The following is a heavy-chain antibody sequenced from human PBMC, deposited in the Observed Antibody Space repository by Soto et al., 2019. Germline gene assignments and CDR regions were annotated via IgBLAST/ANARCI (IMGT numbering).Heavy chain of an antibody. CDR3: ARAPMVRGVPLDFDY. Sequence: QVQLQQWGTRLLKPSETLSLTCAVFGESFSGHYWSWIRQTPGKGLEWIGEIEHGGSTNYNPSLKSRVRMSVDTSRKQFSLRLNSVIAADTAVYYCARAPMVRGVPLDFDYWGQGTPVTVSS. J-gene: IGHJ4*02. CDR2: IEHGGST. CDR1: GESFSGHY. V-gene: IGHV4-34*02. D-gene: IGHD3-10*01.